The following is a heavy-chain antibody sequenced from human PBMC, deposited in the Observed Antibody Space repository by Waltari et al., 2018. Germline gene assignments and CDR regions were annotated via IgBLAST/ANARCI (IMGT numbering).Heavy chain of an antibody. CDR1: GGAITTTNYY. CDR3: ASLLTGD. CDR2: IYYNGNT. V-gene: IGHV4-39*01. Sequence: HLQVQESGPGLVKPSETLSLTCTVSGGAITTTNYYWGWIRQPPGKGLEWIGSIYYNGNTYYNPSLKSRVTISADTSKNQFSLNLNSVTAADTAVYYCASLLTGDWGQGVLVTVSS. D-gene: IGHD3-9*01. J-gene: IGHJ4*02.